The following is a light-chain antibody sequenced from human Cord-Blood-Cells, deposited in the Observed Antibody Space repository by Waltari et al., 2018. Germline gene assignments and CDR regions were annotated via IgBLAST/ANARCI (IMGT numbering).Light chain of an antibody. CDR1: QSLLHSNGYNY. V-gene: IGKV2-28*01. Sequence: DIVMTQSPLSLPVTPGEPASISCRSSQSLLHSNGYNYLGLYLQKPGQSPQLLIYLGSNRASGVPDRCSGSGSGTYFTLKISRVEAEDVGVYYCMQALQTPWTFGQGTKVEIK. CDR2: LGS. CDR3: MQALQTPWT. J-gene: IGKJ1*01.